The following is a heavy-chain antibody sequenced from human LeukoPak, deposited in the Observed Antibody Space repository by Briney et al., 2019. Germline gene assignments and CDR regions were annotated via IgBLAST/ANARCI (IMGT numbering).Heavy chain of an antibody. CDR2: ISSSSSTI. CDR3: ARVGDYDSSGYYYDFDY. V-gene: IGHV3-48*01. J-gene: IGHJ4*02. CDR1: GFTFSSYS. D-gene: IGHD3-22*01. Sequence: GGSLRLSCAASGFTFSSYSTNWVGQAPGKGLEWVSYISSSSSTIYYADSVKGRFTISRDNAKNSLYLQMNSLRAEDTAVYYCARVGDYDSSGYYYDFDYWGQGTLVTVSS.